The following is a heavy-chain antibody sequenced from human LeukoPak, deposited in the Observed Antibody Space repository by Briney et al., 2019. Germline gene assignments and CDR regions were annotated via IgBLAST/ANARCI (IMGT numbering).Heavy chain of an antibody. V-gene: IGHV3-23*01. CDR1: GFTFNNYA. J-gene: IGHJ4*02. CDR2: ISGSGGRT. CDR3: AKEQTSSGYFDY. D-gene: IGHD3-10*01. Sequence: GGSLRLSCAASGFTFNNYAMSWVRQAPGKGLEWVAAISGSGGRTYYRDSVKGRFTISRDNPKNTLYLLMNSLSAEDTALYYCAKEQTSSGYFDYWGQGTLVTVSS.